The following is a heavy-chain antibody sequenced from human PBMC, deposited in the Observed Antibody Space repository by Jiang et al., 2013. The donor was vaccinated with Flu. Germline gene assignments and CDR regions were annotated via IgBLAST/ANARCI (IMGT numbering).Heavy chain of an antibody. CDR3: VGGIPSPGLYYYAIDV. J-gene: IGHJ6*02. CDR2: ISYDGSNK. Sequence: ESGGGVVQPGRSLRLSCAASGFTFSNYGIHWVRQAPGKGLEWVAVISYDGSNKYHADSVKGRFTISRDNSKNTLHLQMNSLRAEDTAMYYCVGGIPSPGLYYYAIDVWGQGTTVTVSS. CDR1: GFTFSNYG. V-gene: IGHV3-33*05. D-gene: IGHD2-15*01.